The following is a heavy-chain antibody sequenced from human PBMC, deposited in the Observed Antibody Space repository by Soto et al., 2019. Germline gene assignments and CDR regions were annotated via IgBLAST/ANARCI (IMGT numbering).Heavy chain of an antibody. CDR3: ARDLFTAAADQPFDP. V-gene: IGHV1-18*01. Sequence: ASVKVSCKASGYTFTSYGISWVRQAPGQGLEWMGWISAYNGNTNYAQKLQGRVTMTTDTSTSTAYMELRSLRSDDTAVYYCARDLFTAAADQPFDPWGQGTLVTVSS. J-gene: IGHJ5*02. CDR1: GYTFTSYG. CDR2: ISAYNGNT. D-gene: IGHD6-13*01.